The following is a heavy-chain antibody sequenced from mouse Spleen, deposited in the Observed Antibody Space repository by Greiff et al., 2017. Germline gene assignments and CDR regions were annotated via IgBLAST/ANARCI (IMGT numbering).Heavy chain of an antibody. J-gene: IGHJ2*01. V-gene: IGHV5-9-3*01. CDR2: ISSGGSYT. D-gene: IGHD1-1*01. CDR1: GFTFSSYA. CDR3: ARQHYGSSYNYFDY. Sequence: EVKLMESGGGLVKPGGSLKLSCAASGFTFSSYAMSWVRQTPEKRLEWVATISSGGSYTYYPDSVKGRFTISRDNAKNTLYLQMSSLRSEDTAMYYCARQHYGSSYNYFDYWGQGTTLTVSS.